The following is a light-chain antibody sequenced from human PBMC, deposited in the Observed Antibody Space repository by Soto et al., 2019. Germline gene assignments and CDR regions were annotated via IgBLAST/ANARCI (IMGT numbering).Light chain of an antibody. V-gene: IGLV2-8*01. CDR3: SSFAGNNNLV. CDR2: EVS. J-gene: IGLJ2*01. CDR1: SSDVGGYNY. Sequence: QSALTQPASASGSPGQSVTISCTGTSSDVGGYNYVSWYQQHPGKAPILMISEVSKRPSGVPDRFSGSKDGNTASLTASGRQAEDEADYYCSSFAGNNNLVFGGGTKLTVL.